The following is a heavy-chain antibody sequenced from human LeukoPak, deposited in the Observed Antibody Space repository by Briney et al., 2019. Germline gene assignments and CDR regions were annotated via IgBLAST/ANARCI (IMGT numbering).Heavy chain of an antibody. CDR3: TRYNNDHFDY. CDR1: GFTSGGYG. V-gene: IGHV3-33*01. CDR2: IAYDGSRA. Sequence: EPGGSLRLSCAGSGFTSGGYGMHWFRQTPGKGLGWVAVIAYDGSRAFYADSVKGRFTISRDNSKNTMSVQMDDLRAEDTAVYYCTRYNNDHFDYWGQGTLVTVSS. J-gene: IGHJ4*02. D-gene: IGHD1-14*01.